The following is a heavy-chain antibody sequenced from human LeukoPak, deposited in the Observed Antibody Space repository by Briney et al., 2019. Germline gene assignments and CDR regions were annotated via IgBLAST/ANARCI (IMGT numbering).Heavy chain of an antibody. J-gene: IGHJ5*02. D-gene: IGHD6-19*01. Sequence: GGSLRLSCAASGFTFSSYWMSGVRQAPGKGLEWVANIKQDGSEKYYVDSVKGRFTISRDNAKNSLYLQMNSLRAEDAAVYYCARGSGWTQGWFDPWGQGTLVTVSS. CDR2: IKQDGSEK. CDR3: ARGSGWTQGWFDP. V-gene: IGHV3-7*03. CDR1: GFTFSSYW.